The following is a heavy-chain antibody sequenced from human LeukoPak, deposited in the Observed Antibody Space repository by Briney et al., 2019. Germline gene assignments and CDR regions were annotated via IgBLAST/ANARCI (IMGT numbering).Heavy chain of an antibody. V-gene: IGHV1-46*01. CDR1: GYTFTSYY. J-gene: IGHJ4*02. CDR3: ARKGIAVAGIEY. Sequence: ASVKLSCKASGYTFTSYYMHWVRQAPGQGLEWMGIINPSGGSTSYAQKFQGRVTMTRDTSTSTVYMELSSLRSEDTAVYYCARKGIAVAGIEYWGQGTLVTVSS. D-gene: IGHD6-19*01. CDR2: INPSGGST.